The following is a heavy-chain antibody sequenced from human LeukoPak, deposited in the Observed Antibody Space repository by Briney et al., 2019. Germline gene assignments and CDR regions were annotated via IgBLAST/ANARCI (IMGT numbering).Heavy chain of an antibody. J-gene: IGHJ4*02. V-gene: IGHV3-30*18. CDR2: ISYDGSNK. CDR1: GFTFSSYG. Sequence: PGGSLKLSCAASGFTFSSYGMHWVRQAPGKGLEWVAVISYDGSNKYYADSVKGRFTISRDNSKNTLYLQMNSLRAEDTAVYYCAKDPFKWELLRVFDYWGQGTLVTVSS. CDR3: AKDPFKWELLRVFDY. D-gene: IGHD1-26*01.